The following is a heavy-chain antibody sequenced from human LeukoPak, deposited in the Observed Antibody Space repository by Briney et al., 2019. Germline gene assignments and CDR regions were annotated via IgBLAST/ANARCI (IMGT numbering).Heavy chain of an antibody. CDR3: ARDLGSSTGLHWFDP. D-gene: IGHD3-10*01. CDR1: GFTFSSYA. J-gene: IGHJ5*02. CDR2: ISGSGGST. V-gene: IGHV3-23*01. Sequence: PGGSLRLSCAASGFTFSSYAMSWVRQAPGKGLEWVSAISGSGGSTYYADSVKGRFTISRDNAKNSLYLQMNSLRAEDTAVYYCARDLGSSTGLHWFDPWGQGTLVTVSS.